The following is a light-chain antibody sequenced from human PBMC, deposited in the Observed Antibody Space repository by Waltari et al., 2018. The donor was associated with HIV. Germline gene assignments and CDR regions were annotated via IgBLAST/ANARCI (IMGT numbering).Light chain of an antibody. CDR2: SAS. Sequence: QSPLHQPASVSASPGQSITIYCTRVSHPVDFYYFVSWYQQRRGTPPPLIISSASSRPSGISSRFVGSKSGVTASLTISGLQAEDEAVYFCSSFACQGSPMFGGGTKLTVL. CDR1: SHPVDFYYF. J-gene: IGLJ3*02. V-gene: IGLV2-14*03. CDR3: SSFACQGSPM.